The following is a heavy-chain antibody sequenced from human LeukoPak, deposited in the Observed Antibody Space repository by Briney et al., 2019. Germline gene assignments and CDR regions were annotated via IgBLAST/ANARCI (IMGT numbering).Heavy chain of an antibody. CDR2: IAYDGSNK. CDR1: GFTFSSYG. J-gene: IGHJ4*02. Sequence: GGSLRLSCAASGFTFSSYGMHWVRQAPGKGLEWVAVIAYDGSNKYYADSVKGRFTISRDNSKNTLYLQMNSLRAEDTAVYYCAKDRGSSWTELDYWGQGTLVTVSS. CDR3: AKDRGSSWTELDY. V-gene: IGHV3-30*18. D-gene: IGHD6-13*01.